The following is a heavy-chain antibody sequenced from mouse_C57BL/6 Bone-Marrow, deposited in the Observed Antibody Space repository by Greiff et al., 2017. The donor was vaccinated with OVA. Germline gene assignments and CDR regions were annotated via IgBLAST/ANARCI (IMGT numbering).Heavy chain of an antibody. J-gene: IGHJ2*01. D-gene: IGHD1-1*01. Sequence: EVQVVESGAELVRPGASVKLSCTASGFNIKDDYMHWVKQRPEQGLEWIGWIDPENGDTEYASKFQGKATITADTSSNTAYLQLSSLTSEDTAVYYCTTYPTVVLDYWGQGTTLTVSS. CDR2: IDPENGDT. CDR3: TTYPTVVLDY. V-gene: IGHV14-4*01. CDR1: GFNIKDDY.